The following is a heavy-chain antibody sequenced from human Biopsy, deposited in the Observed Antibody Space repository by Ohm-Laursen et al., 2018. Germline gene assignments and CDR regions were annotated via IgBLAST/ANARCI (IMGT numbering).Heavy chain of an antibody. V-gene: IGHV1-69*10. Sequence: GASVKVSCKAPGGTFSNYGVNWVRQAPGQGLEWMGGIIPMLGTVQYARKSRGRVTITADKPTSTAYMELTSLTSDDTAVYYCARDTLMAQHLVPGENWFDPWGQGTLVIVSS. CDR2: IIPMLGTV. CDR3: ARDTLMAQHLVPGENWFDP. J-gene: IGHJ5*02. D-gene: IGHD3-10*01. CDR1: GGTFSNYG.